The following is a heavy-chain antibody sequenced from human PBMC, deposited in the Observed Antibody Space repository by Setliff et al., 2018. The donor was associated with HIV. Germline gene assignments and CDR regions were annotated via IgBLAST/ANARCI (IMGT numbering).Heavy chain of an antibody. J-gene: IGHJ4*02. V-gene: IGHV4-59*01. CDR3: ARLPDINSWPFDY. D-gene: IGHD6-13*01. Sequence: PSETLSLTCTVSGGSITGYYWSWIRQPPGKGLEWIGYIYYSGSTNYNPSLKSRVTISVDSSKNQFSLSLSSVTAADTAVYYCARLPDINSWPFDYWARGTVVTVSS. CDR2: IYYSGST. CDR1: GGSITGYY.